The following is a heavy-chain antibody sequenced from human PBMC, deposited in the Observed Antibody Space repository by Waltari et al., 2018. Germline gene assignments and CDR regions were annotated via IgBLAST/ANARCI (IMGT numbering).Heavy chain of an antibody. Sequence: QAPLVESGGGVVQPGRSLRLSCATSGFPFSRFSMPWVRQAPGKGLQWVAGVSNDGIGRYADSVKGRFTISRDNAKSTVSLEMNSLRPDDTALYYCARDRAFAVSLQDWGQGTPVTVSS. J-gene: IGHJ4*02. CDR3: ARDRAFAVSLQD. CDR1: GFPFSRFS. D-gene: IGHD4-17*01. V-gene: IGHV3-30*04. CDR2: VSNDGIGR.